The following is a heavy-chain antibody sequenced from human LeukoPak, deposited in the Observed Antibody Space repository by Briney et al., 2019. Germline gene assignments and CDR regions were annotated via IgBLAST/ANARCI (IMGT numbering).Heavy chain of an antibody. D-gene: IGHD1-26*01. CDR2: ISYDGNNR. V-gene: IGHV3-30*03. Sequence: GGSLRLSCAASGFTFSSYGMHWVRQAPGKGLEWGTFISYDGNNRKYADSVAGRFTISRDNSKNTLYLEMNSVRPEDTALYYCVRKIGSPPSPGHFDYWGQGTLVTVSS. J-gene: IGHJ4*02. CDR3: VRKIGSPPSPGHFDY. CDR1: GFTFSSYG.